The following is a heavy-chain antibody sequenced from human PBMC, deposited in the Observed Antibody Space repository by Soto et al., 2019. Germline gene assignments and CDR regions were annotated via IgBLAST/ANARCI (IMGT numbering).Heavy chain of an antibody. D-gene: IGHD3-3*01. CDR2: IYYSGST. CDR3: ARWRARDYFDY. CDR1: GGSISSYY. J-gene: IGHJ4*02. Sequence: SVPLSLTCTVSGGSISSYYWSWIRQPPGKGLEWIGYIYYSGSTNYNPSLKSRVTISVDTSKNQFSLKLSSVTAADTAVYYCARWRARDYFDYWGQGTLVTVSS. V-gene: IGHV4-59*01.